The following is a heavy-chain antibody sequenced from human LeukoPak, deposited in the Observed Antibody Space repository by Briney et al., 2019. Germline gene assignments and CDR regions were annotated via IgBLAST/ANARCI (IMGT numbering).Heavy chain of an antibody. CDR3: ARDFTLEMVRGVISSSP. CDR2: IKQDGSEK. V-gene: IGHV3-7*01. D-gene: IGHD3-10*01. J-gene: IGHJ5*02. CDR1: GFSFSTHW. Sequence: GGSLRLSCGASGFSFSTHWMSWVRQAPGKGLEWVANIKQDGSEKYYVDSVKGRFTISRDNAKNSLYLQMNSLRAEDTAVYYCARDFTLEMVRGVISSSPWGQGTLVTVSS.